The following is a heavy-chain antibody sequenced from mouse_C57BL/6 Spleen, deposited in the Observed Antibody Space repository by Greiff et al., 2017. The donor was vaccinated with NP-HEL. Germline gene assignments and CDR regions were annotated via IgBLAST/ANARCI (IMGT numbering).Heavy chain of an antibody. D-gene: IGHD2-10*02. CDR1: GYTFTSYW. Sequence: QVQLQQPGAELVRPGSSVKLSCKASGYTFTSYWMDWVKQRPGQGLEWIGNIYPSDSETHYNQKFKDKAIMTVDKSSSPAYMQLSSVTSEDSAVYYCARGVSGAMDYWGQGTSVTVSS. CDR3: ARGVSGAMDY. CDR2: IYPSDSET. J-gene: IGHJ4*01. V-gene: IGHV1-61*01.